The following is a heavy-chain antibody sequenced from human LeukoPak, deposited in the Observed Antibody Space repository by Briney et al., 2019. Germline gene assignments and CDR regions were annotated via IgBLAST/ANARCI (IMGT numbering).Heavy chain of an antibody. Sequence: ASVKVSCKASGYTFTGYYMHWVRQAPGQGLEWMGRINPDGGGTDYAQKFQGRVTMTRDTSISTAYMELRSLRSDDTAVYYCARDYCSSTSCYTGAGWFDPWGQGTLVTVSS. CDR2: INPDGGGT. J-gene: IGHJ5*02. V-gene: IGHV1-2*06. CDR1: GYTFTGYY. CDR3: ARDYCSSTSCYTGAGWFDP. D-gene: IGHD2-2*02.